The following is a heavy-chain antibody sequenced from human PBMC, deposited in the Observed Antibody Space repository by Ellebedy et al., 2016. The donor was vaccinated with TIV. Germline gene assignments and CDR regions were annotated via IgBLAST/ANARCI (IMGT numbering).Heavy chain of an antibody. J-gene: IGHJ4*02. Sequence: GGSLRLXXAVSGVTFSRYSMNWLRQPPGKGLEWVSSISSDNDYIYYTDSVRGRFTISRDNAKNSLYLQMNSLRAEDTAVYYCATYPLSYYFDGPFDHWGQGALVTVSS. V-gene: IGHV3-21*01. CDR3: ATYPLSYYFDGPFDH. D-gene: IGHD3-22*01. CDR2: ISSDNDYI. CDR1: GVTFSRYS.